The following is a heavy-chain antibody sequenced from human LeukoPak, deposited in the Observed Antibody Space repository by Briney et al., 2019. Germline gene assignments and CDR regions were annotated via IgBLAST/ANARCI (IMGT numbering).Heavy chain of an antibody. Sequence: GASVKVSCKASGYTFTSYGISWVRQAPGQGLEWMGWISAYNGNTNYAQKFQGRVTMTRDTSISTAYMELSRLRSDDTAVYYCARDIGIAARPRSAFDIWGQGTMVTVSS. V-gene: IGHV1-18*01. CDR3: ARDIGIAARPRSAFDI. CDR2: ISAYNGNT. J-gene: IGHJ3*02. D-gene: IGHD6-6*01. CDR1: GYTFTSYG.